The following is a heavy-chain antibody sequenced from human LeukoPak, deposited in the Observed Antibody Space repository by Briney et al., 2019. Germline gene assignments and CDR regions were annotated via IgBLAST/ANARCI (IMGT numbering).Heavy chain of an antibody. V-gene: IGHV1-24*01. D-gene: IGHD1-7*01. CDR1: GYTLTELS. CDR2: FDPEDGET. Sequence: GASVKVSCKVSGYTLTELSMHWVRQAPGKGLEWMGGFDPEDGETIYAQKFQGRVTMTRDTSISTAYMELSRLRSDDTAVYYCARSAPPITGTTVSYFDYWGQGTLVTVSS. J-gene: IGHJ4*02. CDR3: ARSAPPITGTTVSYFDY.